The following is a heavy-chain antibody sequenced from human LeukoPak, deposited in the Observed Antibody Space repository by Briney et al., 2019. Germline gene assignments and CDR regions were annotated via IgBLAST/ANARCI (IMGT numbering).Heavy chain of an antibody. CDR3: ATLGGAAMDGRDYYYYGMDV. V-gene: IGHV1-24*01. CDR2: FDPEDGET. J-gene: IGHJ6*02. D-gene: IGHD5-18*01. CDR1: GYTLTELS. Sequence: ASVKVPCKVSGYTLTELSMHWVRQAPGKGLEWMGGFDPEDGETIYAQKFQGRVTMTEDTSTDTAYMELSSLRSEDTAVYYCATLGGAAMDGRDYYYYGMDVWGQGTTVTVSS.